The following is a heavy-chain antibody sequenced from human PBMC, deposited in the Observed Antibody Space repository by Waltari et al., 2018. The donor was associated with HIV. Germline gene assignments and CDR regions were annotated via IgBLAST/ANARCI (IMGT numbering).Heavy chain of an antibody. V-gene: IGHV1-18*01. CDR1: GYTVTSQG. Sequence: QVQMVQSGAEVKKPEASVKLPCKASGYTVTSQGITGVGEATGQGLEWRGCISAYKGNTKYAQNLRGRVTMHTDTPTSTAYMAPPTPRSNDTAVYYFGRDGPGRWLQLDYFYYDGMVVWGQGPSVTGSS. D-gene: IGHD5-12*01. CDR2: ISAYKGNT. CDR3: GRDGPGRWLQLDYFYYDGMVV. J-gene: IGHJ6*02.